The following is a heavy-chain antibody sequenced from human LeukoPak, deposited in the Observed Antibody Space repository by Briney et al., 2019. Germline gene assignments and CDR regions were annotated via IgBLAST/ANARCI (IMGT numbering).Heavy chain of an antibody. J-gene: IGHJ4*02. CDR3: ARDLGVLRYFDWLFYFDY. D-gene: IGHD3-9*01. CDR1: GFTFSSYA. Sequence: PGGSLRLSCAASGFTFSSYAMHWVRQAPGKGLEWVAVISYDGSNKYYADSVKGRFTISRDNSKNTLYLQMNSLRAGDTAVYYCARDLGVLRYFDWLFYFDYWGQGTLVTVSS. V-gene: IGHV3-30*04. CDR2: ISYDGSNK.